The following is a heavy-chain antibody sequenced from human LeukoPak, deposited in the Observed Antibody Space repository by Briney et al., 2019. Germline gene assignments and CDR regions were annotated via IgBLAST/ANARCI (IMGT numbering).Heavy chain of an antibody. D-gene: IGHD4-23*01. Sequence: SETLSLTCTVSGGSISSSSYYWGWIRQPPGKGLEWIGSIYHSGSTYYNPSLKSRVTISVDTSKNQFSLKLSSVTAADTAVYYCARVSSISDYGGPLDAFDIWGQGTMVTVSS. V-gene: IGHV4-39*07. CDR1: GGSISSSSYY. J-gene: IGHJ3*02. CDR2: IYHSGST. CDR3: ARVSSISDYGGPLDAFDI.